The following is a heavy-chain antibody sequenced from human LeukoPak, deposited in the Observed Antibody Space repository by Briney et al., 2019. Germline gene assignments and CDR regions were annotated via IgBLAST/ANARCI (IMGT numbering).Heavy chain of an antibody. J-gene: IGHJ4*02. CDR3: ARALDGSGSYFSADEFDY. CDR2: IYHSGST. V-gene: IGHV4-38-2*02. CDR1: GYSISSGYY. Sequence: SETLSLTCTVSGYSISSGYYWGWIRQPPGKGLEWIGSIYHSGSTYYNPSLKSRVTISVDTSKNQFSLKLSSVTAADTAVYYCARALDGSGSYFSADEFDYWGQGTLVTVSS. D-gene: IGHD3-10*01.